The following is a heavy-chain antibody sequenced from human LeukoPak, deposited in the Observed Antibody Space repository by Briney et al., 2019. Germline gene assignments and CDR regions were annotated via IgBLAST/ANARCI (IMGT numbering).Heavy chain of an antibody. V-gene: IGHV2-70*01. D-gene: IGHD4-17*01. CDR1: GFSLSTRGVC. CDR3: ARMLYGDSVNYFDY. Sequence: SGPALVKPPQTLTLTCTFSGFSLSTRGVCVSWIRQPPGKALEWLPLIDWDDNKSYTTSLKTRLRISKDTSKNQVVLTMSNVDPVDTATYYCARMLYGDSVNYFDYWGQGTLVTVSS. CDR2: IDWDDNK. J-gene: IGHJ4*02.